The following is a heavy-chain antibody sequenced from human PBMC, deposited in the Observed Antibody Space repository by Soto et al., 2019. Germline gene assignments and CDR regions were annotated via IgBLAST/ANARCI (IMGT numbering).Heavy chain of an antibody. CDR2: MNPNSGNT. CDR1: GYTFTSYD. V-gene: IGHV1-8*01. CDR3: ALWQSVTDFDY. J-gene: IGHJ4*02. D-gene: IGHD2-21*02. Sequence: ASVNVSCKASGYTFTSYDINWVRQATGQGLEWMGWMNPNSGNTGYAQEFQGRVTMTRNTSISTAYMELSSLRSEDTAVYYCALWQSVTDFDYWGQGTLVTVSS.